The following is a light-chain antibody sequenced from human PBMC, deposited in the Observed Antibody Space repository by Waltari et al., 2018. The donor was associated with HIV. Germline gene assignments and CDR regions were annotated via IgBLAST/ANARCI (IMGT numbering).Light chain of an antibody. Sequence: QLVLTQSPSASASLGASVKLTCTLSSGHSHYAIAWHQQQPEKGPGYLMKRNSDGSHTQWDAIPDRFSGASSGAERYLTISTLQSEDEADYYCQTWGTGIQVFGSGTKVTVL. V-gene: IGLV4-69*01. CDR1: SGHSHYA. J-gene: IGLJ1*01. CDR2: RNSDGSH. CDR3: QTWGTGIQV.